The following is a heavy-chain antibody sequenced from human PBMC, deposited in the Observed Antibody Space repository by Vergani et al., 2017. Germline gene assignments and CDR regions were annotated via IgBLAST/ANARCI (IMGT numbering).Heavy chain of an antibody. CDR3: GRVADFYGLGSRLLDL. D-gene: IGHD3-10*01. Sequence: QLQLQESGPGLVKPSETLSLTCTVSGDSISRTNFYWGWIRQPPGKGLEWLGSVYFTGHTYYNPSLKSRVTISVDTSNNHFSLNLSSVTAADTAVYYCGRVADFYGLGSRLLDLWGQGILVTVSS. CDR2: VYFTGHT. CDR1: GDSISRTNFY. J-gene: IGHJ5*02. V-gene: IGHV4-39*02.